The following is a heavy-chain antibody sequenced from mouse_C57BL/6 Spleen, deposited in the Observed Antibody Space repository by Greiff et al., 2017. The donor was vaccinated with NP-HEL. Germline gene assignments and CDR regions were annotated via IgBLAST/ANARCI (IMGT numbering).Heavy chain of an antibody. CDR3: ARSLLPDY. CDR2: IYPGDGDT. D-gene: IGHD1-1*01. CDR1: GYAFSSSW. Sequence: QVQLQQSGPELVKPGASVKLSCKASGYAFSSSWMNWVKQRPGKGLEWIGRIYPGDGDTNYNGKFKGKATLTADKSSSTAYMQLSSLTSEDSAVYFCARSLLPDYWGQGTTLTVSS. J-gene: IGHJ2*01. V-gene: IGHV1-82*01.